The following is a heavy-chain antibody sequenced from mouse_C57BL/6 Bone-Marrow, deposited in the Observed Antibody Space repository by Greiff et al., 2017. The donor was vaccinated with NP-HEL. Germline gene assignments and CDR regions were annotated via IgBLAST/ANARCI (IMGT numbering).Heavy chain of an antibody. Sequence: VQLVESGAELVRPGASVKLSCKASGYTFTDYYINWVKQRPGQGLEWIARIYPGSGNTYYNEKFKGKATLTAEKSSSTAYMQLSSLTSEDSAVYFCARSRWGFAYWGQGTLVTVSA. CDR1: GYTFTDYY. CDR3: ARSRWGFAY. D-gene: IGHD1-1*02. CDR2: IYPGSGNT. J-gene: IGHJ3*01. V-gene: IGHV1-76*01.